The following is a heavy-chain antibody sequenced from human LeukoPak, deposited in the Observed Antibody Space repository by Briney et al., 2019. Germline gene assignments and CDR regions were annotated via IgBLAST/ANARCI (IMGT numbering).Heavy chain of an antibody. D-gene: IGHD2/OR15-2a*01. V-gene: IGHV3-48*01. CDR1: GFTFSSYS. CDR2: ISSSSSTI. CDR3: ARATPHKYSLGAFDV. Sequence: GGSLRLSCAASGFTFSSYSMNWVRQAPGNGLEWVSYISSSSSTIYYADSVKGRFTISRDNAKNSLYLQVNSLRAEDTAVYYCARATPHKYSLGAFDVWGQGTMVTVSS. J-gene: IGHJ3*01.